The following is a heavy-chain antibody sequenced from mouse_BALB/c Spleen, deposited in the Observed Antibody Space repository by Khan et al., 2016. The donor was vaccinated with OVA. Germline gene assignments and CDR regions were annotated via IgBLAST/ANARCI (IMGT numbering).Heavy chain of an antibody. D-gene: IGHD1-1*01. Sequence: EVQLQQSRPELVKPGASMKISCKASGYSFTDYTMNWVKQSHGKNLEWIGLINPYNGFTTYNQKFKGKATLTVHKSSSTAYMELLSLTSEDSAGYYCARGNYYGSNSWFAYWGQGTLVTVSA. V-gene: IGHV1-18*01. CDR3: ARGNYYGSNSWFAY. J-gene: IGHJ3*01. CDR1: GYSFTDYT. CDR2: INPYNGFT.